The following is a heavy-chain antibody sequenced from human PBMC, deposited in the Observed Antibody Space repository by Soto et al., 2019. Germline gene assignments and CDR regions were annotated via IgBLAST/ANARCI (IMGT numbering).Heavy chain of an antibody. CDR3: AKRTHEGGGWFDP. CDR2: ISGSGGNT. CDR1: GFTFSTYA. D-gene: IGHD3-10*01. J-gene: IGHJ5*02. Sequence: EVQLLESGGGLVQPGGSLRLSCAASGFTFSTYAMSWVRQAPGKGLEWVSTISGSGGNTYYASSVKGRFTISRDNSKNTLDLQMASMRAEESSVYYCAKRTHEGGGWFDPWGHGTQVTVSS. V-gene: IGHV3-23*01.